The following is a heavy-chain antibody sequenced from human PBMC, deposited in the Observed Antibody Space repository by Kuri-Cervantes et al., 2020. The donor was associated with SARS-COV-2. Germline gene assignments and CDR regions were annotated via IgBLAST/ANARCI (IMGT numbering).Heavy chain of an antibody. CDR1: GFTFSSYG. D-gene: IGHD3-3*01. Sequence: GESLKISCAASGFTFSSYGMHWVRQAPGKGLEWVAVIWYDGSNEYYADSVKGRFTISRDNSKNTLYLQMNSLRAEDTAVYYCARERSGLDYWGQGTLVTVSS. CDR3: ARERSGLDY. J-gene: IGHJ4*02. CDR2: IWYDGSNE. V-gene: IGHV3-33*01.